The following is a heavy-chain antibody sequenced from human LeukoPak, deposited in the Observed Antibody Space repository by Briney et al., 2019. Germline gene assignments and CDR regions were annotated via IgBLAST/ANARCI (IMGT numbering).Heavy chain of an antibody. CDR3: AKAFSYSSRWYLDY. Sequence: QPGGSLRLSCAASGFTFSSYAMSWVRQAPGKGLEWVSAISGSGGSTYYADSVKGRFTISRDNSKNTLYLQMNSLRAEDTAVYYCAKAFSYSSRWYLDYWGQGTLVTVSS. CDR2: ISGSGGST. V-gene: IGHV3-23*01. J-gene: IGHJ4*02. CDR1: GFTFSSYA. D-gene: IGHD6-13*01.